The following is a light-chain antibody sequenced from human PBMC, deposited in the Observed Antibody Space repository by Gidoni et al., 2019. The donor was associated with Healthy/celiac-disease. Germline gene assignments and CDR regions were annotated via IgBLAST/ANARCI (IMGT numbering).Light chain of an antibody. V-gene: IGKV2D-29*01. J-gene: IGKJ1*01. Sequence: IELTQTPLHLSVTPGQPASISCKSSKSLLHSDGKPYFYWYLQKPGQPPQLLIDEVSNRFSGVPDRFSGSGSGTDCTLKISGVEAEDVGVYYSMQSKQLPRTFGEXTKVEIK. CDR1: KSLLHSDGKPY. CDR2: EVS. CDR3: MQSKQLPRT.